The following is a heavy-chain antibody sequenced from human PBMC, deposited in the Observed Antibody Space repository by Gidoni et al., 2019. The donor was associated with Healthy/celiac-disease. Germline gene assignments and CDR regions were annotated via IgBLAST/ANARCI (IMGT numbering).Heavy chain of an antibody. CDR2: IKQDGSEK. CDR1: GFTFSSYW. V-gene: IGHV3-7*04. CDR3: ARDKKDVSRSPKHARSGMDV. D-gene: IGHD2-15*01. J-gene: IGHJ6*02. Sequence: EVQLVVSGGGLVQPGGSLRLSRAASGFTFSSYWMSWVRQAPGKGLEWVANIKQDGSEKYYVDSVKGRFTISRDNAKNSLYLQMNSLRAEDTAVYYCARDKKDVSRSPKHARSGMDVWGQGTTVTVSS.